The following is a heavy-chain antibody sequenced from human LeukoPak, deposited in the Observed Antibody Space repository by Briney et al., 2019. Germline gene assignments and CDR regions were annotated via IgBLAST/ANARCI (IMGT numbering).Heavy chain of an antibody. V-gene: IGHV1-2*02. CDR2: ISPNSGGT. J-gene: IGHJ6*02. CDR3: ASTVVTPYYYYYGMDV. Sequence: ASVKVSCKASGYTFTGYYMHWVRQAPGQGLEWMGWISPNSGGTNYAQKFQGRVTMTRDTSISTAYMELSRLRSDDTAVYYCASTVVTPYYYYYGMDVWGQGTTVTVSS. CDR1: GYTFTGYY. D-gene: IGHD4-23*01.